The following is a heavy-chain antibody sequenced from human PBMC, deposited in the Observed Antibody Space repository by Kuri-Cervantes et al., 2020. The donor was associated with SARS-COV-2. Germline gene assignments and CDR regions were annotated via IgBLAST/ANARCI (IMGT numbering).Heavy chain of an antibody. J-gene: IGHJ6*03. CDR3: AKRPNQYGSGSNSYYYMDV. D-gene: IGHD3-10*01. V-gene: IGHV3-23*01. Sequence: GGSLRLSCLTSGFTFTDYGMAWVRRAPGKVLEWVPSINYSGGRTYYAASVRGRFTISRDNSKNMLYLQMNSLRAEDTAVYYCAKRPNQYGSGSNSYYYMDVWGKGSTVTVSS. CDR1: GFTFTDYG. CDR2: INYSGGRT.